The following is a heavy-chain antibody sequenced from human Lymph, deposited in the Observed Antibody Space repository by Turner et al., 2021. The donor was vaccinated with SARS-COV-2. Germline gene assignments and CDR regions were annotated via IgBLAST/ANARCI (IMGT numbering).Heavy chain of an antibody. J-gene: IGHJ3*02. V-gene: IGHV1-69*10. CDR3: ARRHSGNYDAFDI. CDR2: IIPSLGIA. Sequence: QVQLVQSGAEVKKPGVSVKVSCKASGGTFSTYVISWVRQAPGQGLAWMGGIIPSLGIANYATKFQGRVTITADKSTSTAYMELSSLRSEDTAVYHCARRHSGNYDAFDIWGQGTMVTVSS. D-gene: IGHD1-26*01. CDR1: GGTFSTYV.